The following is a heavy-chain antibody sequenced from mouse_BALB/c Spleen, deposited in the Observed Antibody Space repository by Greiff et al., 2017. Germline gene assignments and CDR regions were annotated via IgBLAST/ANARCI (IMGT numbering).Heavy chain of an antibody. J-gene: IGHJ4*01. Sequence: EVKVIESGGGLVQPGGSLKLSCAASGFDFSRYWMSWVRQAPGKGLEWIGEINPDSSTINYTPSLKDKFIISRDNAKNTLYLQMSKVRSEDTALYYCARPVWSYAMDYWGQGTSVTVSS. CDR3: ARPVWSYAMDY. CDR2: INPDSSTI. CDR1: GFDFSRYW. V-gene: IGHV4-1*02. D-gene: IGHD2-10*02.